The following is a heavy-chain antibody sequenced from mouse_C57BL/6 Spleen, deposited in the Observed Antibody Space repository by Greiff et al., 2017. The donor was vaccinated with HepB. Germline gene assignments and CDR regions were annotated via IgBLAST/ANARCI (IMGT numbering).Heavy chain of an antibody. D-gene: IGHD2-1*01. V-gene: IGHV1-76*01. CDR3: ARNSYYGNYGFAY. CDR1: GYTFTDYY. Sequence: QVQLQQSGAELVRPGASVKLSCKASGYTFTDYYINWVKQRPGQGLEWIARIYPGSGNTYYNEKFKGKATLTAEKSSSTAYMQLSSLTSEDSAVYFCARNSYYGNYGFAYWGQGTLVTVSA. CDR2: IYPGSGNT. J-gene: IGHJ3*01.